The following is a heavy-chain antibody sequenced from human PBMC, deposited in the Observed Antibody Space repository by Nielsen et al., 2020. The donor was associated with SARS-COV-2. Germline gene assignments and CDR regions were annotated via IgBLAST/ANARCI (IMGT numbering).Heavy chain of an antibody. D-gene: IGHD6-6*01. CDR2: MNPNSGNT. Sequence: WVRQAPGQGLEWMGWMNPNSGNTNYAQKFQGRVTITADESTSTAYMELSSLRSEDTAVYYCARGAAARRFYYYYYYMDVWGKGTTVTVSS. CDR3: ARGAAARRFYYYYYYMDV. V-gene: IGHV1-69*01. J-gene: IGHJ6*03.